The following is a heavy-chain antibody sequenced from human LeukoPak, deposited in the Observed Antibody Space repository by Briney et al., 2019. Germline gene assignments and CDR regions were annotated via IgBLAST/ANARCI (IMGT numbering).Heavy chain of an antibody. CDR2: ISSSSYI. V-gene: IGHV3-21*01. CDR3: ARSGISMIVVS. Sequence: WGSLRLSCAASGFTFSSYSMNWVRQAPGKGLEWVSSISSSSYIYYSDSVKGGFTISRDNAKNSLYLQMNSLRAEDTAVYYCARSGISMIVVSWGQGTLVTVSS. J-gene: IGHJ4*02. CDR1: GFTFSSYS. D-gene: IGHD3-22*01.